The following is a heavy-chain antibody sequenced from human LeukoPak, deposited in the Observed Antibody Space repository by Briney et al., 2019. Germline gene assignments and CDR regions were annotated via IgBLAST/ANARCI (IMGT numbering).Heavy chain of an antibody. J-gene: IGHJ3*02. CDR3: ARVVGDFWSGYYLGTDAFDI. CDR2: INSDGSST. CDR1: GFTFSSYA. V-gene: IGHV3-74*01. Sequence: GGSLRLSCAASGFTFSSYAMSWVRQAPGKGLVWVSRINSDGSSTSYADSVKGRFTISRDNAKNTLYLQMNSLRAEDTAVYYCARVVGDFWSGYYLGTDAFDIWGQGTMVTVSS. D-gene: IGHD3-3*01.